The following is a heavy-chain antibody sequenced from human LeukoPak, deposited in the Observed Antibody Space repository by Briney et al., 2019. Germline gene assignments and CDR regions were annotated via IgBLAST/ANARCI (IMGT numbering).Heavy chain of an antibody. Sequence: GGSLRLSCVASGFTFSSYAVSWFRQAPGKGPEWVSTVGRSGVDTYYADSVRGRSTISKDSSKNTLQMNSLSAEDTAIYYCVKHSGGVYGNSDSWGQGILVTVSS. CDR2: VGRSGVDT. CDR1: GFTFSSYA. J-gene: IGHJ4*02. V-gene: IGHV3-23*01. D-gene: IGHD1-1*01. CDR3: VKHSGGVYGNSDS.